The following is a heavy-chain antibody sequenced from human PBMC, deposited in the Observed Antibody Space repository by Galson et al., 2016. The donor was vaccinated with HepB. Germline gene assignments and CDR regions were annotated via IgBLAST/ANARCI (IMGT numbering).Heavy chain of an antibody. CDR3: AHTNWNDVVKAFDI. D-gene: IGHD1-1*01. J-gene: IGHJ3*02. CDR2: IYWDDAK. CDR1: GFSLSTSGVG. Sequence: PALVKPTQTLTLTCTFSGFSLSTSGVGVGWIRQPPGKALEWPALIYWDDAKLYSPSLKSRLTITKDTPKNRVVLTMTNMDPVDTPTYYRAHTNWNDVVKAFDIWGQGTIVTVSS. V-gene: IGHV2-5*02.